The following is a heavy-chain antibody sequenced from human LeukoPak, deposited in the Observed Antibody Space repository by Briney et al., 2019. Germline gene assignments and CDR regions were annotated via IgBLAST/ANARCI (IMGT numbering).Heavy chain of an antibody. Sequence: SETLSLTCTVSGHSISNGYYWGWIRQPPGKGLEWIGSIYHSGSTYYNPSLKSRVTISVDTSMNQFSLKLSSVTAADTAVYYCARDPRIAVAGIFDYWGQGTLVTVSS. J-gene: IGHJ4*02. CDR2: IYHSGST. CDR3: ARDPRIAVAGIFDY. D-gene: IGHD6-19*01. CDR1: GHSISNGYY. V-gene: IGHV4-38-2*02.